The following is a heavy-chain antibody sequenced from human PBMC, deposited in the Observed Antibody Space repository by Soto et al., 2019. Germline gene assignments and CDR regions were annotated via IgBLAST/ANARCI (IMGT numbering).Heavy chain of an antibody. V-gene: IGHV3-23*01. CDR1: GFPFSSYA. J-gene: IGHJ4*02. D-gene: IGHD1-26*01. Sequence: GXSLRLSCAASGFPFSSYAMSWVRQAPGKGLEWVSGISSSGDFTYYGFFEEGRFTISRDNSKNTLYLHMNNLRAEDTAVYYCAKYRLAATPYYFHSWGQGTLVPVSS. CDR3: AKYRLAATPYYFHS. CDR2: ISSSGDFT.